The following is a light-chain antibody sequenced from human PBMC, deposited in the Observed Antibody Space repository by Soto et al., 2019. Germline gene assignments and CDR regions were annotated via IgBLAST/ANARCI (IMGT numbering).Light chain of an antibody. J-gene: IGKJ2*01. Sequence: EIVMTQSPATLSVSPGERATLSCRASQSISSNLAWYQRRPGQAPRLLIYGASARATGIPARFSGSGSGTEFTLTISSLQSEDFAVHYCQQYNNWRPYTFGQGTKVEIK. CDR2: GAS. V-gene: IGKV3-15*01. CDR1: QSISSN. CDR3: QQYNNWRPYT.